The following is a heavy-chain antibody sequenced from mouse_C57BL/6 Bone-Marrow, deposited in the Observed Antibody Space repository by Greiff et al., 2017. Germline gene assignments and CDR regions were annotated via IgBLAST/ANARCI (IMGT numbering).Heavy chain of an antibody. D-gene: IGHD2-3*01. CDR3: AKQIYDGYYVYYAMDY. J-gene: IGHJ4*01. Sequence: QVQLKESGPGLVAPSQSLSITCTVSGFSLTSSGVSWVRQPPGKGLEWLGVIWGDGSTNYHSALISRLSSSKDNSKSHVFLKLNRLQTDDTATYYGAKQIYDGYYVYYAMDYWGQGTSVTVSS. CDR2: IWGDGST. V-gene: IGHV2-3*01. CDR1: GFSLTSSG.